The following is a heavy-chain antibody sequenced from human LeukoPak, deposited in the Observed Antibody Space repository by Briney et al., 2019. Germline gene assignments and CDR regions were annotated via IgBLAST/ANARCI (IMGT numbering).Heavy chain of an antibody. V-gene: IGHV3-7*01. Sequence: GGSLRLSCGASGFAFSRYWMTWVRQAPGKGLEWVANINQDGREKYYVDSVKGRFTISRDNTKNSLYLQMNSLRAEDTAVYYCARDTYGDGDYWGQGTLITVSS. CDR3: ARDTYGDGDY. CDR2: INQDGREK. CDR1: GFAFSRYW. J-gene: IGHJ4*02. D-gene: IGHD4-17*01.